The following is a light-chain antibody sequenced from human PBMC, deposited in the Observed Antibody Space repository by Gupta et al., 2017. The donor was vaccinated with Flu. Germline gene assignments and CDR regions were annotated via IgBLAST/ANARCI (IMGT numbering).Light chain of an antibody. J-gene: IGLJ1*01. CDR2: RDT. CDR3: QSYDSSLSGNV. V-gene: IGLV1-40*01. Sequence: QTVLTQPPSVSGAPGQRVTISCTGSSSSIGAGYVVHWYQQLPGAAPKLLIYRDTDRPSGVPDRFSGSKSGPSASLAITGLEPEDEADYYCQSYDSSLSGNVFGTGTKVTVL. CDR1: SSSIGAGYV.